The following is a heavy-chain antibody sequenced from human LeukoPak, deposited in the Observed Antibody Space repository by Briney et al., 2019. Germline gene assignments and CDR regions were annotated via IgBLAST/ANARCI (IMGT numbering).Heavy chain of an antibody. CDR2: IDLSSTYI. V-gene: IGHV3-21*06. D-gene: IGHD7-27*01. CDR1: GFTFSSYS. CDR3: ARDGTGFSSGMGV. Sequence: GGSLRLSCAASGFTFSSYSMNWVRQAPGKGLEWVSSIDLSSTYIYYIVSVKGRFTISRDNARNALYLQMNTLRAEDTAVYYCARDGTGFSSGMGVWGQGTTVTVSS. J-gene: IGHJ6*02.